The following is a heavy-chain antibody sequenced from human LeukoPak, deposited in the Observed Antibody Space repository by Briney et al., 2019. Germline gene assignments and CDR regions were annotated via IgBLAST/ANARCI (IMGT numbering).Heavy chain of an antibody. J-gene: IGHJ4*02. CDR2: VSSDGTT. V-gene: IGHV4-59*04. D-gene: IGHD2-8*02. CDR1: GDSVTSYY. CDR3: ARLDCTGDGCYNH. Sequence: SETLSLTCSVSGDSVTSYYWSWIRQPPGKGLEWIGYVSSDGTTNYTPSLRSRVIMSVDTAKNNISLSLTSLTAADTAIYYCARLDCTGDGCYNHWGRGTLVTVSS.